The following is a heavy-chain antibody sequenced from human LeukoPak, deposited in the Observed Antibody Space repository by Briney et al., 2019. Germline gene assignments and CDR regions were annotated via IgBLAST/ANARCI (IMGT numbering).Heavy chain of an antibody. CDR1: GGTFSSYA. CDR2: IIPISGTA. D-gene: IGHD1-26*01. J-gene: IGHJ4*02. CDR3: ARWPVGATDAMDDY. V-gene: IGHV1-69*05. Sequence: SVKVSCKASGGTFSSYAIGWVRQAPGQGLEWMGGIIPISGTANYAQKFQGRVTITTDESTSTAYMELSSLRSEDTAVYYCARWPVGATDAMDDYWGQGTLVTVSS.